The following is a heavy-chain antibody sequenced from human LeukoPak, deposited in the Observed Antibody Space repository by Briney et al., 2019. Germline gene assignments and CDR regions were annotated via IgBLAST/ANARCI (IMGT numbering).Heavy chain of an antibody. D-gene: IGHD5-24*01. CDR1: GFTFSGNY. CDR2: LYSGGST. Sequence: GGSLRLSCAASGFTFSGNYMSWVRQAPGKGLEGVSLLYSGGSTYYADSVKGRFSISRDNSKNTLYLQMNSLRAEDTAVYYCASRDKGYYYGMDVWGQGTTVTVSS. V-gene: IGHV3-66*01. J-gene: IGHJ6*02. CDR3: ASRDKGYYYGMDV.